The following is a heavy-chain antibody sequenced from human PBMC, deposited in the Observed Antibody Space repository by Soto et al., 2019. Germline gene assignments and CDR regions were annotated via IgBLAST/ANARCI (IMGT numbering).Heavy chain of an antibody. CDR3: ARGLKILRVFGLNSNSYDYMDV. CDR2: MNPNSGDT. V-gene: IGHV1-8*01. CDR1: GYTFTSYD. D-gene: IGHD3-10*01. Sequence: QVHLVQSGADVKKPGASVKVSCKAPGYTFTSYDINWVRQVAGQGLEGMGWMNPNSGDTADAQEFQGRVTMSRNTSISIAYMELSSLRPADTAVYYCARGLKILRVFGLNSNSYDYMDVWGKGTTVTLSS. J-gene: IGHJ6*03.